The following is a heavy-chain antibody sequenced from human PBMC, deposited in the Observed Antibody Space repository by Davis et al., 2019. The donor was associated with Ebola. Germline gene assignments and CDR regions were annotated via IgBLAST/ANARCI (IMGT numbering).Heavy chain of an antibody. J-gene: IGHJ6*02. V-gene: IGHV3-33*01. CDR1: GFTFSSYG. D-gene: IGHD3-3*02. CDR3: ARALAEGDFYYYYYGMDV. CDR2: IWYDGSNK. Sequence: GESLKISCAASGFTFSSYGMHWVRQAPGKGLEWVAVIWYDGSNKYYADSVKGRFTISRDNSKNTLYLQMNSLRAEDTAVYYCARALAEGDFYYYYYGMDVWGQGTTVTVSS.